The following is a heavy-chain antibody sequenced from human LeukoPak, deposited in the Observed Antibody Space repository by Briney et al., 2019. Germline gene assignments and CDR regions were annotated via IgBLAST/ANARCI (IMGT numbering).Heavy chain of an antibody. D-gene: IGHD5-12*01. CDR1: GYTFTGYY. Sequence: ASVKVSCKASGYTFTGYYLHWVRQPPAQGLEWVGWINPNSGGTNYAQKLQGRVTMARDTSISTAYMELSRLRSDDTAVYYCARVATIVPTYYFDFWGQGTLVTVSS. CDR3: ARVATIVPTYYFDF. CDR2: INPNSGGT. V-gene: IGHV1-2*02. J-gene: IGHJ4*02.